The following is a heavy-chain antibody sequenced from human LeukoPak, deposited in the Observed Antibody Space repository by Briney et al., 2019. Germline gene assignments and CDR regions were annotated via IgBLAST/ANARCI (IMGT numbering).Heavy chain of an antibody. CDR1: GGSFSGYY. J-gene: IGHJ6*03. V-gene: IGHV4-34*01. CDR3: ARGVIFGYYYYMDV. D-gene: IGHD3/OR15-3a*01. CDR2: INHSGST. Sequence: SETLSLTCAVYGGSFSGYYWSWIRQPPGKGLEWIGEINHSGSTNYNPSLKSRVTISVDTSKNQFSLKLSSVTAADTAVYYCARGVIFGYYYYMDVWGKGTTVTVS.